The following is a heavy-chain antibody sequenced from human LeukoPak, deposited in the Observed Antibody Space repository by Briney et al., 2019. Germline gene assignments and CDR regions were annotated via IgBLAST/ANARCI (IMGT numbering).Heavy chain of an antibody. CDR3: ARDTGYYDSSGSPDY. D-gene: IGHD3-22*01. CDR2: ISSSSSYI. V-gene: IGHV3-21*05. CDR1: GFTFSSYS. Sequence: GGSLRLSCAASGFTFSSYSMNWVRQAPGKGLEWVSYISSSSSYIYYADSVKGRFTISRDNAKNSLYLQMNSLRAEDTAVYYCARDTGYYDSSGSPDYWGQGTLVTVSS. J-gene: IGHJ4*02.